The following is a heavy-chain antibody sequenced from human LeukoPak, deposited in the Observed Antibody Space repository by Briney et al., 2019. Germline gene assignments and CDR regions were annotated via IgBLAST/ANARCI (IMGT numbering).Heavy chain of an antibody. J-gene: IGHJ3*02. CDR3: AKVGYCSSTSCYMRGGAFGI. Sequence: PGRSLRLSCAASGFTFDDYAMHWVRQAPGKGLEWVSGISWNSGSIGYADSVKGRFTISRDNAKNSLYLQMNSLRAEDMALYYCAKVGYCSSTSCYMRGGAFGIWGQGTMVTVPS. V-gene: IGHV3-9*03. D-gene: IGHD2-2*02. CDR2: ISWNSGSI. CDR1: GFTFDDYA.